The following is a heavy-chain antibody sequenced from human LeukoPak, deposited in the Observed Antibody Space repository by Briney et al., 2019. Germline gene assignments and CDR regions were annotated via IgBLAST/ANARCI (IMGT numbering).Heavy chain of an antibody. Sequence: GGSLRLSCAASGFTFSNYAMSWVRQAPVKGLEWVSAISGSGGSTYYADSVKGRFTISRDNSKNTLYLQMNSLRAEDTAVYYCAKETHGYSSSWYDYWGQGTLVTVSS. CDR1: GFTFSNYA. J-gene: IGHJ4*02. CDR2: ISGSGGST. D-gene: IGHD6-13*01. V-gene: IGHV3-23*01. CDR3: AKETHGYSSSWYDY.